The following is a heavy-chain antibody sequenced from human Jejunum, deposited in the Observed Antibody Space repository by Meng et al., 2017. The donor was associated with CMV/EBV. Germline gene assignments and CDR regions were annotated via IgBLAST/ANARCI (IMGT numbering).Heavy chain of an antibody. D-gene: IGHD2-2*01. Sequence: WVRQAPGKGLEWVSSVKSHSTFIYYADSVKGRFTISRDNAKNSLHLQMNSLRAEDTAVYFCARHLSEGYCNSTSWSYSYYYGMDVWGQGTTVTVSS. J-gene: IGHJ6*02. V-gene: IGHV3-21*01. CDR2: VKSHSTFI. CDR3: ARHLSEGYCNSTSWSYSYYYGMDV.